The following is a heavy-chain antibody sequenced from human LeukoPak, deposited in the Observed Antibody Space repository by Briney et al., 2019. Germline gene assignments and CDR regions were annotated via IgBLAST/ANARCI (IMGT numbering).Heavy chain of an antibody. V-gene: IGHV3-23*01. Sequence: GGSLRLSCAASRFTFRNYAMSWVRQAPGRGLEWLSIISGTADSKYNADSVKGRFTISRDNPRSTLYLEMNSLRAEDTAVYDCAKADATIGGAFDTWGQGTMVIVSS. CDR3: AKADATIGGAFDT. CDR2: ISGTADSK. D-gene: IGHD3-16*01. J-gene: IGHJ3*02. CDR1: RFTFRNYA.